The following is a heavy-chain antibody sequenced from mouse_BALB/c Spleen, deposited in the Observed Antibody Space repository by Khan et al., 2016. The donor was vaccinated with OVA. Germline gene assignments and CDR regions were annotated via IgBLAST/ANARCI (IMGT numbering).Heavy chain of an antibody. CDR2: INTGGVYT. Sequence: EVKLVESGGDFVRPGGSLKLSCAASGFTFSTYGMSWVRQTPDKRLEWVATINTGGVYTYYPASVKGRFTISRDNAKNTLYLQLSSLKSEDTAIYYCARLAYYYNSEGFAYWGQGTLVTVSA. CDR3: ARLAYYYNSEGFAY. V-gene: IGHV5-6*01. D-gene: IGHD1-1*01. CDR1: GFTFSTYG. J-gene: IGHJ3*01.